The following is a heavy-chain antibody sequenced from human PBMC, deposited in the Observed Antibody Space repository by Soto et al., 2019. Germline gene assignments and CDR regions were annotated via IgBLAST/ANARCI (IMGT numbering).Heavy chain of an antibody. D-gene: IGHD3-10*01. CDR3: AREALGSPAGAEYFQH. V-gene: IGHV4-31*02. Sequence: PSETLSLTCSVSGASISGASYYWTWIRQLPGKGLEWIGYIYYSGSTYYNPSLKSRVTISVDTSKNQFSLKLSSVTAADTAVYYCAREALGSPAGAEYFQHWGQGTLVTVSS. J-gene: IGHJ1*01. CDR1: GASISGASYY. CDR2: IYYSGST.